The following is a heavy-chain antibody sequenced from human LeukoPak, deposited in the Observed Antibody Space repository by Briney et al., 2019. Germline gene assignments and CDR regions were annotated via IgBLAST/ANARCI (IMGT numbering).Heavy chain of an antibody. V-gene: IGHV1-18*01. CDR2: ISAYNGNT. CDR3: AREERRITFIRGGDF. D-gene: IGHD3-10*01. J-gene: IGHJ4*02. CDR1: GYTFASYG. Sequence: GASVKVSCKASGYTFASYGISWVRQAPGQGLEWMGWISAYNGNTNYAQKLQGRVTMTTDKSTSTAFLALRSLRSDDTAVYFRAREERRITFIRGGDFWGQGTLVTISS.